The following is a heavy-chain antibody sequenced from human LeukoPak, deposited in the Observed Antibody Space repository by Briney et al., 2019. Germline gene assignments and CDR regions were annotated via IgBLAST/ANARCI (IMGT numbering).Heavy chain of an antibody. Sequence: PGGSLRLSCAASGFTFSSYGMHWVRQAPGKGLEWVTFIRYDGSNKYYTDSVKARFTISRDNSKNTLYLQMNSLRAEDTAVYYCARLGSYRFYYFDYWGQGTLVTVSS. J-gene: IGHJ4*02. D-gene: IGHD3-16*02. CDR3: ARLGSYRFYYFDY. CDR2: IRYDGSNK. CDR1: GFTFSSYG. V-gene: IGHV3-30*02.